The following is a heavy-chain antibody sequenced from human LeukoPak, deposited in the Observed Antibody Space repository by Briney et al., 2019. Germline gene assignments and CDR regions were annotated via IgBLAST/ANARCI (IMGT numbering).Heavy chain of an antibody. CDR2: TNQDGSEK. CDR3: ARRGYLDY. V-gene: IGHV3-7*05. CDR1: GLTFSSYW. J-gene: IGHJ4*02. Sequence: GGSLRLSCAASGLTFSSYWMSRVRQAPGKGLEWVANTNQDGSEKYYVDSVRGRFTISRDNAKNSLYLQMNSLRAEGTAVYYCARRGYLDYWGQGTLVTVSS.